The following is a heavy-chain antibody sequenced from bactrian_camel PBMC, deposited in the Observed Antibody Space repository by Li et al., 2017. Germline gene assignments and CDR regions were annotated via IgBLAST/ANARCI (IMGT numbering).Heavy chain of an antibody. D-gene: IGHD7*01. CDR2: IGSSGST. J-gene: IGHJ6*01. CDR1: GHLQRSPC. CDR3: AAKLRSGGTCDNPNDDDYA. Sequence: HVQLVESGGGSVETGGSLRLSCLVSGHLQRSPCMGWFRQAPGKEREGVAIIGSSGSTGYADSVKGRFTISKDNAKNTVYLQMNRLKPEDTAMYFCAAKLRSGGTCDNPNDDDYAWGRGTQVTVS. V-gene: IGHV3S53*01.